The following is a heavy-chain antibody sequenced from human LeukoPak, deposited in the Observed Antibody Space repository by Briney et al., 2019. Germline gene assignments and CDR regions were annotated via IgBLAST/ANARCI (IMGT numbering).Heavy chain of an antibody. D-gene: IGHD5-18*01. CDR1: GATFISYA. J-gene: IGHJ6*03. V-gene: IGHV1-2*02. CDR2: IIPIFGTA. Sequence: GASVKVSCKASGATFISYAMSWVRQAPGQGLEWMGGIIPIFGTANYAQKFQGRVTMTRDTSISTAYMELSRLRSDDTAVYYCARRFAGVPAWLQYYYMDVWGKGTTVTVSS. CDR3: ARRFAGVPAWLQYYYMDV.